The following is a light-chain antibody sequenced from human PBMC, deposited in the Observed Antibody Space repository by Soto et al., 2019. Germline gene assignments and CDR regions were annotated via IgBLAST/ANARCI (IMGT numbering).Light chain of an antibody. CDR3: QQYGSSRWT. CDR2: GAS. Sequence: EIVVTQSPATLSVSPLEIATLSFTASQSVSSSYLAWYQQKPGQAPRLLIYGASSRATGIPDRFSGSGSGTDFTLTISRLEPEDFAVYYCQQYGSSRWTFGQGTKVDIK. CDR1: QSVSSSY. V-gene: IGKV3-20*01. J-gene: IGKJ1*01.